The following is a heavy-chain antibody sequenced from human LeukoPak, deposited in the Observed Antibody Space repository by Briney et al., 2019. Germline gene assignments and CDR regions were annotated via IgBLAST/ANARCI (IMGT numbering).Heavy chain of an antibody. V-gene: IGHV3-66*01. Sequence: PGGSLRLSCAASGFTVSSNYMSWVRQAPGKGLEWVSVIYSGGSTYYADSVKGRFTISRDNSKNTLYLQMNSLRAEDTAVYYCAREVTIFGVGPRPHQVPQFDPWGQGTLVTVSS. D-gene: IGHD3-3*01. CDR1: GFTVSSNY. CDR3: AREVTIFGVGPRPHQVPQFDP. J-gene: IGHJ5*02. CDR2: IYSGGST.